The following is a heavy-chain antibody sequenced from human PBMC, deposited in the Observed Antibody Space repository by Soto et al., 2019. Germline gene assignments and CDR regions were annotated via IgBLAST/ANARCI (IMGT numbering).Heavy chain of an antibody. CDR3: AHRDSSAKLGAFDI. Sequence: QITWKESGPTLVKPTQTLTLTCTFSGFSLSTSGVGVGWIRQPPGKALEWLALIYWNDDKRYSPSLKSRLTITMDTSKNQVVLTMTNMDPVDTATYYCAHRDSSAKLGAFDIWGQGTMVTVSS. V-gene: IGHV2-5*01. J-gene: IGHJ3*02. CDR1: GFSLSTSGVG. D-gene: IGHD3-22*01. CDR2: IYWNDDK.